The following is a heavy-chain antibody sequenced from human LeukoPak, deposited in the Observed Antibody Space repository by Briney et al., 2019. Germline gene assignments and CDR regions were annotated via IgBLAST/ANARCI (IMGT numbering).Heavy chain of an antibody. CDR1: GGSISSYY. J-gene: IGHJ3*02. CDR3: ARHPTHRAFDI. V-gene: IGHV4-59*05. CDR2: IYYSGST. Sequence: SETLSLTCTVSGGSISSYYWSWIRQPPGKGLEWIGSIYYSGSTYYNPSLKSRVTISVDTSKNQFSLKLSSVTAADTAVYYCARHPTHRAFDIWGQGTMVTVSS.